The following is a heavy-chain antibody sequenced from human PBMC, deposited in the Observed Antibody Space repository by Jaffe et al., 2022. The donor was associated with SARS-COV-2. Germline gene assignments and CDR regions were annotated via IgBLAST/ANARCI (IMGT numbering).Heavy chain of an antibody. V-gene: IGHV3-7*01. CDR3: ARDTSGSYVRGGWFDY. J-gene: IGHJ4*02. Sequence: EVQLVESGGGLVQPGGSLRLSCAASGFTFSSYWMSWVRQAPGKGLEWVANIKQDGSEKYYVDSVKGRFTISRDNAKNSLYLQMNSLRAEDTAVYYCARDTSGSYVRGGWFDYWGQGTLVTVSS. CDR2: IKQDGSEK. CDR1: GFTFSSYW. D-gene: IGHD1-26*01.